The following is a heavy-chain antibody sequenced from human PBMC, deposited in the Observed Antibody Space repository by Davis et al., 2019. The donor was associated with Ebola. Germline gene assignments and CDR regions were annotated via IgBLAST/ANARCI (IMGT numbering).Heavy chain of an antibody. J-gene: IGHJ6*02. CDR3: ARDSRVCTSCHYYYYYYGMDV. CDR2: INHSGST. V-gene: IGHV4-34*01. Sequence: MPSETLSLTCAVYGGSFSGYYWSWIRQPPEKGLEWIGEINHSGSTNYNPSLKSRVTISVDTSKNQFSLKLSSVTAADTAVYYCARDSRVCTSCHYYYYYYGMDVWGQGTTVTVSS. CDR1: GGSFSGYY. D-gene: IGHD2-2*01.